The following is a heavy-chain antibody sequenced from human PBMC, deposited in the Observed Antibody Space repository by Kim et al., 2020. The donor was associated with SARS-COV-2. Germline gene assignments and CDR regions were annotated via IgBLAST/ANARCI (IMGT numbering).Heavy chain of an antibody. CDR3: ARDKFLGGVDY. CDR1: GFTFSSYE. CDR2: ISSSGSTI. V-gene: IGHV3-48*03. J-gene: IGHJ4*02. D-gene: IGHD3-16*01. Sequence: GVSLRLSCAASGFTFSSYEMNWVRQAPGKGLEWVSYISSSGSTIYYADSVKGRFTISRDNAKNSLYLQMNSLRAEDTAVYYCARDKFLGGVDYWGQGTLVTVSS.